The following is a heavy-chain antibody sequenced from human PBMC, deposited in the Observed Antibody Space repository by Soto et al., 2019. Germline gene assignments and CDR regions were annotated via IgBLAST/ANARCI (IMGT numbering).Heavy chain of an antibody. D-gene: IGHD3-3*01. V-gene: IGHV2-5*02. CDR1: GFSLTTSGVG. J-gene: IGHJ5*02. CDR3: WLRVLRTVFGSVTTNAIYLSP. CDR2: IYWDDDK. Sequence: SGPTLVNPTQTLTLTCTFSGFSLTTSGVGVGWIRQSPGKAPEWLALIYWDDDKRYSPSLKSRLTITKDTSKNQVVLTMANLETAFIVPYFFWLRVLRTVFGSVTTNAIYLSPWG.